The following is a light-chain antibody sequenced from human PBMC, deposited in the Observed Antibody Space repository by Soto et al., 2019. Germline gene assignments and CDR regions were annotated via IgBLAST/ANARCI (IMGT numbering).Light chain of an antibody. CDR2: QVS. CDR1: SSDIGGFYY. Sequence: QSALTQPASVSGSPGQSITISCTGTSSDIGGFYYVSWYQHHPGKDPKLMIYQVSNRPSAVSNRFSGSKSGNTASLTISGLQAEDEADYFCSSYSRSSAFYIFGAGPKVTVL. V-gene: IGLV2-14*01. J-gene: IGLJ1*01. CDR3: SSYSRSSAFYI.